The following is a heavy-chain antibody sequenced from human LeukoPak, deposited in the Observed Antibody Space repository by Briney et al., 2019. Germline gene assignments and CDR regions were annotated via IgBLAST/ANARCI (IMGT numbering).Heavy chain of an antibody. D-gene: IGHD2-2*01. J-gene: IGHJ4*02. CDR1: GFTFSSYA. CDR3: ARADIVVVPAANRGIDY. V-gene: IGHV3-30*07. CDR2: ISYDGSNK. Sequence: GGSLRLSCAASGFTFSSYAMHWVRQAPGKGLEWVAVISYDGSNKYYADSVKGRFTISRDNSKNTLYLQMNSLRAEDTAVYYCARADIVVVPAANRGIDYWGQGTLATVSS.